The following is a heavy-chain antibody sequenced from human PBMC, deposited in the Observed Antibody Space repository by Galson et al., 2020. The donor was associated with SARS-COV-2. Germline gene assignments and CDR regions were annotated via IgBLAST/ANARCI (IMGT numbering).Heavy chain of an antibody. J-gene: IGHJ4*02. Sequence: GGSLRLSCAASGFTFSDSAMHWVRQTSGKGLEWVGRIRSKPNNHATAYAASVQGRFTISRDDSKNTAYLLMNSLKTEDTAIYYCTRGEYEGNWNDCWVYWGQGALVTVSS. CDR1: GFTFSDSA. D-gene: IGHD1-1*01. CDR3: TRGEYEGNWNDCWVY. V-gene: IGHV3-73*01. CDR2: IRSKPNNHAT.